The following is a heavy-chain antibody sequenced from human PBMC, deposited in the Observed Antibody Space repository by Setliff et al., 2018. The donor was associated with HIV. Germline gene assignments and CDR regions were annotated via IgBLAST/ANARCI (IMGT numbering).Heavy chain of an antibody. V-gene: IGHV3-21*01. CDR3: ARPTNIDTLYYGSQSFYMYYYGMGV. D-gene: IGHD3-10*01. CDR2: ISSTGTYI. CDR1: GGSFSGYY. Sequence: TSETLSLTCAVYGGSFSGYYWSWIRQAPGKGLEWVSSISSTGTYIYYADSMKGRFTISRDNAKNSLYLQMNSLRAEDTAVYFCARPTNIDTLYYGSQSFYMYYYGMGVWGQGTTVTVS. J-gene: IGHJ6*02.